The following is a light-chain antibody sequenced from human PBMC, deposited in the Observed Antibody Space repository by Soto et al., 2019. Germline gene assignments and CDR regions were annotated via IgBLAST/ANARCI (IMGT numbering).Light chain of an antibody. CDR2: KAS. Sequence: DIQMTQSPSTLSGSVGDRVTITCRASQTISSWLVWYQQKPGKAPKLLIYKASTLKSGVPSRFSGSGSGTEFTLTISSLQPDDLATYYCQHYNSYSEAFGQGTKVELK. V-gene: IGKV1-5*03. CDR3: QHYNSYSEA. CDR1: QTISSW. J-gene: IGKJ1*01.